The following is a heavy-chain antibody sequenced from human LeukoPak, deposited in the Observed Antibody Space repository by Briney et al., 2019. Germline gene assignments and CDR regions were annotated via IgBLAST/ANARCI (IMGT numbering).Heavy chain of an antibody. Sequence: GGSLRLSCAASGFIFSSYAMSWVRQAPGKGLEWVSTISGSGGSTYYADSVKGRFTISRDNANNSLYLQMNSLRAEDTAVYYCARVHSGSYYGIDYWGQGTLVTVSS. CDR2: ISGSGGST. V-gene: IGHV3-23*01. CDR1: GFIFSSYA. J-gene: IGHJ4*02. CDR3: ARVHSGSYYGIDY. D-gene: IGHD3-10*01.